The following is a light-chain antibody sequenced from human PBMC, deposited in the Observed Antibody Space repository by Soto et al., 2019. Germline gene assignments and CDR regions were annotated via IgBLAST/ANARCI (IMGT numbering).Light chain of an antibody. CDR1: QSLSIW. CDR2: KAS. Sequence: DIQMTQSPSTLSASVGDRVTITCRASQSLSIWLAWYQQKPGKAPKPLIYKASTLQSGVPSRFSGSGSGTEFTLTITSLQPDDFATYYCHQYNRFPRTFGQGTKVEIK. J-gene: IGKJ1*01. CDR3: HQYNRFPRT. V-gene: IGKV1-5*03.